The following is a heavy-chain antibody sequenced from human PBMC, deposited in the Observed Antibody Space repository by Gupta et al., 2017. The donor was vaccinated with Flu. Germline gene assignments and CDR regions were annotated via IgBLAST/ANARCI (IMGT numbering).Heavy chain of an antibody. CDR3: TRHGVEVLRYFEA. V-gene: IGHV3-73*02. CDR1: AFTFSGAV. CDR2: SRSKANSYAK. Sequence: EVQRLESGGGLVQPGESLKLSCAASAFTFSGAVMHWVPLTSANGLELVGRSRSKANSYAKVYHESGKGRFTISKDDTMNTAYLQMSSLKIEDTAVYYCTRHGVEVLRYFEAWGQGTLVTVSS. D-gene: IGHD3-9*01. J-gene: IGHJ5*02.